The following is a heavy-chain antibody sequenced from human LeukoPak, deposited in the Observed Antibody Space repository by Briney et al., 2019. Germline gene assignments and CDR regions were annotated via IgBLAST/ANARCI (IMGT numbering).Heavy chain of an antibody. V-gene: IGHV3-7*01. Sequence: VGSLRLSCAASGFTFSTYAMSWVRQAPGEGLEWVANIKRDGDGKYSVDSVKGRVTIFRNNAKNSVYLQMNSLKAEDTAVYYCARIIHVDYTPLYDFDHWGQGTLVTVSS. D-gene: IGHD3-16*01. CDR3: ARIIHVDYTPLYDFDH. J-gene: IGHJ4*02. CDR2: IKRDGDGK. CDR1: GFTFSTYA.